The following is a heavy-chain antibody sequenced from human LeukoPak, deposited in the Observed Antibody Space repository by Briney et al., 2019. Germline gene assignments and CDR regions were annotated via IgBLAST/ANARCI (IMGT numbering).Heavy chain of an antibody. CDR3: AREAAAGKFDAFDI. V-gene: IGHV4-61*08. J-gene: IGHJ3*02. D-gene: IGHD6-13*01. CDR2: IYYSGST. Sequence: PSETLSLTCTVSGGSISSGDYYWSWVRQPPGKGLEWIGYIYYSGSTNYNPSLKSRVTISVDTSKNQFSLKLTSVTAADTAVYYCAREAAAGKFDAFDIWGQGTMVTVSS. CDR1: GGSISSGDYY.